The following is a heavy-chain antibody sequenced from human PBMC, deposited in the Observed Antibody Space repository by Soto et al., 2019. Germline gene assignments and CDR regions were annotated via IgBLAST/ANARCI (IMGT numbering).Heavy chain of an antibody. CDR1: NSSLGAFH. D-gene: IGHD3-10*02. CDR2: LIHGGST. J-gene: IGHJ3*01. CDR3: ARSPLSYDYVRQTWREVGDSFDV. Sequence: SETLSLPCAIYNSSLGAFHWTWIRQPPGKGLEWIGELIHGGSTNYNPSLKSRVTFSLDTSRSQFSLHLMSVTAGDSAVYYCARSPLSYDYVRQTWREVGDSFDVWGRGTSVT. V-gene: IGHV4-34*12.